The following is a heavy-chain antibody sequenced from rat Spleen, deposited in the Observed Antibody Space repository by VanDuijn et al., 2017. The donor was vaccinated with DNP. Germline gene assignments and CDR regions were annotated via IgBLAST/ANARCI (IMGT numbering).Heavy chain of an antibody. D-gene: IGHD1-5*01. CDR2: IPTGGCNT. J-gene: IGHJ4*01. Sequence: EVQLVESGGGLVQPGRSLKLSCAASGFTFSNYGMAWVRQAPTKGMAWVASIPTGGCNTYYRDSVKGRFTISRDNAKNTLYLQMNSLRSEDTATYYCAREKYRYNYNYYAMDPWGQGTSVTVSS. CDR1: GFTFSNYG. V-gene: IGHV5S13*01. CDR3: AREKYRYNYNYYAMDP.